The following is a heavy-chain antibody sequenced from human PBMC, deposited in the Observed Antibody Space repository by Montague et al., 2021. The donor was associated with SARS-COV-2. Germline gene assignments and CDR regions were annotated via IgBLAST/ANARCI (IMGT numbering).Heavy chain of an antibody. V-gene: IGHV3-21*01. J-gene: IGHJ4*02. CDR2: ISSGSSFI. CDR3: ARDRYSNASPDY. CDR1: GFTFGTST. Sequence: SLRLSCAASGFTFGTSTMIWVRQAPGKGLEWISSISSGSSFILYADSVKGRFTISRDNAGNSLYLQMDSLRPEDTAVYFCARDRYSNASPDYWGQGTLVTVSS. D-gene: IGHD1-26*01.